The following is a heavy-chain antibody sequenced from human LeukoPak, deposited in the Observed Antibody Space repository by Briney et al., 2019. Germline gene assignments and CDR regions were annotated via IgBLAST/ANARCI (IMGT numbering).Heavy chain of an antibody. V-gene: IGHV1-69*01. CDR2: IIPIFGTA. J-gene: IGHJ6*03. Sequence: ASVKVSCKASGGTFSSYAISWVRQAPGQGLEWMGGIIPIFGTANYAQKFQGRVTITADESTSTAYMELSSLRSEDTAVYYCARGSAYGSGSYYYMDVWGKGTTVTISS. CDR1: GGTFSSYA. CDR3: ARGSAYGSGSYYYMDV. D-gene: IGHD3-10*01.